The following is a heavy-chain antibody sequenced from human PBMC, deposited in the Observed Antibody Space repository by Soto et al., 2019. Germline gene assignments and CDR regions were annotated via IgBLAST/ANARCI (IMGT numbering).Heavy chain of an antibody. J-gene: IGHJ4*02. Sequence: QMHLQESGPGLVKPSETLSLTCTVSGGSMANAYWTWVRQPPGMGLEWIGYIHYTGTTNYNPSLKSRVTISIDTSKNQFSLILTSVTAADTALYYCTRGNGWYEYWGQGPLVTVSS. CDR2: IHYTGTT. D-gene: IGHD6-19*01. V-gene: IGHV4-59*01. CDR3: TRGNGWYEY. CDR1: GGSMANAY.